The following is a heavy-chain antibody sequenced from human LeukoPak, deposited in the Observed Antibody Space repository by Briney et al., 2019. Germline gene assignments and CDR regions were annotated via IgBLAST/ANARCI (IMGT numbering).Heavy chain of an antibody. V-gene: IGHV4-34*01. J-gene: IGHJ5*02. CDR1: GGSFSGYY. D-gene: IGHD3-9*01. Sequence: SETLSLTCAVYGGSFSGYYWSWIRQPPGKGLEWIGEINHSGSTNYNPSLKSRVTISVDTSKNQFSLKLSSVTAADTAVYYCARHLLYSLRYFDWPERGFDPWGQGTLVTVSS. CDR2: INHSGST. CDR3: ARHLLYSLRYFDWPERGFDP.